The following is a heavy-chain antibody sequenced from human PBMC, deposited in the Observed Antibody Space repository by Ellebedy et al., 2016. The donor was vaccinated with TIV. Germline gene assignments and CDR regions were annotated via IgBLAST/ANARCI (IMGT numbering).Heavy chain of an antibody. J-gene: IGHJ6*02. CDR3: AREYSSGWYERAYYYYYGMDV. CDR2: ISAYNGNT. Sequence: ASVQVSCKASGYTFTSYGISWVRQAPGQGLEWMGWISAYNGNTNYAQKLQGRVTMTTDTSTSTAYMELRSLRSDDTAVYYCAREYSSGWYERAYYYYYGMDVWGQGTTVTVSS. V-gene: IGHV1-18*01. CDR1: GYTFTSYG. D-gene: IGHD6-19*01.